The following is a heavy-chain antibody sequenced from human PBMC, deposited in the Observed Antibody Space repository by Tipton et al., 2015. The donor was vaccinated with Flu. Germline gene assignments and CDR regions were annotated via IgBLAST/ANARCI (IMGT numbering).Heavy chain of an antibody. Sequence: TLSLTCNVSGGSVSSGSCHWSWIRQPPGKGLEWIGYIYDSGSTNYNPSLKSRVTISVDKSKNQFSLKLTSVTAADTAVYYCASSGYCSPTSCYHPYYYYYYGMNVWGQGTTVTVSS. D-gene: IGHD2-2*01. J-gene: IGHJ6*02. CDR1: GGSVSSGSCH. CDR2: IYDSGST. CDR3: ASSGYCSPTSCYHPYYYYYYGMNV. V-gene: IGHV4-61*01.